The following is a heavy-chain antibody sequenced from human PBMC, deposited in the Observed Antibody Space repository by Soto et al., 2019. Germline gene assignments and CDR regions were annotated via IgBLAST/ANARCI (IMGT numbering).Heavy chain of an antibody. Sequence: PGGSLRLSCAASGFTFSGSAMHWVRQASGKGLEWVGRIRSKANSYATAYAASVKGRFTISRDDSKNTAYLQMNSLKTEDTAVYYCTRHTSLLYDSSGAYYFDYWGQGTLVTVSS. CDR3: TRHTSLLYDSSGAYYFDY. J-gene: IGHJ4*02. D-gene: IGHD3-22*01. CDR1: GFTFSGSA. CDR2: IRSKANSYAT. V-gene: IGHV3-73*01.